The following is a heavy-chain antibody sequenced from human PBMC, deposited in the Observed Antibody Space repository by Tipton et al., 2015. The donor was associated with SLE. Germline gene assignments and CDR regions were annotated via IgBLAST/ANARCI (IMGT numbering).Heavy chain of an antibody. CDR3: AKDVRTFVVACCGAFDI. CDR1: GFTFSIYA. D-gene: IGHD2-2*01. Sequence: SLRLSCAASGFTFSIYAMTWVRQAPGKGPEWVSAISDSGVSTFYADSVKGRFTISRDNSKNTLYLQMNGLRAEDTALYYCAKDVRTFVVACCGAFDIWGQGTMVTVSS. CDR2: ISDSGVST. J-gene: IGHJ3*02. V-gene: IGHV3-23*01.